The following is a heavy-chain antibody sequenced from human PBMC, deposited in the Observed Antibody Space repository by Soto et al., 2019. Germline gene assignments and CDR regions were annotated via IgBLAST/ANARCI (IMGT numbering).Heavy chain of an antibody. Sequence: QPGXSLRLSCAASGLSLSNAGITWVHQAPGKGLEWVAVISYDGSNKYYADSVKGRFTISRDNSKNTLYLQMNSLRAEDTAVYYCARDWVGDGYTMYGMDVWGQGTTVTVSS. V-gene: IGHV3-30-3*01. J-gene: IGHJ6*02. CDR3: ARDWVGDGYTMYGMDV. CDR2: ISYDGSNK. D-gene: IGHD5-12*01. CDR1: GLSLSNAG.